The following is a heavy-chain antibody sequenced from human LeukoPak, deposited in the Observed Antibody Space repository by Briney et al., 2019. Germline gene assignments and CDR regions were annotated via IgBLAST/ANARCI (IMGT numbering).Heavy chain of an antibody. V-gene: IGHV1-18*01. CDR3: ARGWKYRFGFYSDY. CDR1: GYTFTSYG. D-gene: IGHD5-18*01. J-gene: IGHJ4*02. Sequence: GASVKVSCKASGYTFTSYGISWVRQAPGQGLEWVGWISGSKGKTIYAQKFQGRVTMTTDTSTSTVYMEVRSLRSDDTAVYYCARGWKYRFGFYSDYWGQGTLVTVSS. CDR2: ISGSKGKT.